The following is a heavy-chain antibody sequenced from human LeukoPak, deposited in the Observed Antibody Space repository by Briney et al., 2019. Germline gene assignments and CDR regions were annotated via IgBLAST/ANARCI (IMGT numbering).Heavy chain of an antibody. CDR3: ALTVSSSWYGYFQH. CDR1: GGTFTSYA. J-gene: IGHJ1*01. CDR2: IIPIFGTT. V-gene: IGHV1-69*05. D-gene: IGHD6-13*01. Sequence: SVKVSCKASGGTFTSYAISWVRQAPGQGLEWMGRIIPIFGTTNYAQKCQGRVTITTDESTSTAYMELSSLRSEDTAVYYCALTVSSSWYGYFQHWGQGTLVTVPS.